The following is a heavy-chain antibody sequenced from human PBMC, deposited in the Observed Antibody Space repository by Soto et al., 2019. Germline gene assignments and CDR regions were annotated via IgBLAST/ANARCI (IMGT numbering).Heavy chain of an antibody. CDR1: GFTFSNAW. CDR3: TTVGDLTVTTFSGGYDY. V-gene: IGHV3-15*01. J-gene: IGHJ4*02. Sequence: GGSLRLSCAASGFTFSNAWMSWVRQAPGKGLEWVGRIKSKTDGGTTDYAAPMKGRFTISRDDSKNTLYLQMNSLKTEDTAVYYCTTVGDLTVTTFSGGYDYWGQGTLVTVSS. D-gene: IGHD4-17*01. CDR2: IKSKTDGGTT.